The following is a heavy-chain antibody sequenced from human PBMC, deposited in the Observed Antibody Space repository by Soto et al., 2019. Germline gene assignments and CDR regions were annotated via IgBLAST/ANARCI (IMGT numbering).Heavy chain of an antibody. CDR2: IRSKANSYAT. J-gene: IGHJ6*03. D-gene: IGHD4-4*01. CDR3: THQTGIEDTVTTYYYYYMDV. Sequence: EVQLVESGGGLVQPGGSLKLSCAASGFTFSGSAMHWVRQAFGKGLEWVGRIRSKANSYATAYAASVKGRFTISRDDSKNTAYLQMNSLKTEDTAVYYCTHQTGIEDTVTTYYYYYMDVWGKGTTVTVSS. CDR1: GFTFSGSA. V-gene: IGHV3-73*01.